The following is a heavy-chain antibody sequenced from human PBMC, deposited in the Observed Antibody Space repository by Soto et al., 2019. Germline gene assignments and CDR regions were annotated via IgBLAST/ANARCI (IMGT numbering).Heavy chain of an antibody. Sequence: GGSLRLSCAASGFTFSSYAMSWVRQAPGKGLEWVSAISGSGGSTYYADSVKGRFTISRDNSKNTLYLQMNSLRAEDMAVYYCAKDRGGSYYGYYFDYWGQGTLVTVSS. D-gene: IGHD1-26*01. V-gene: IGHV3-23*01. CDR1: GFTFSSYA. J-gene: IGHJ4*02. CDR3: AKDRGGSYYGYYFDY. CDR2: ISGSGGST.